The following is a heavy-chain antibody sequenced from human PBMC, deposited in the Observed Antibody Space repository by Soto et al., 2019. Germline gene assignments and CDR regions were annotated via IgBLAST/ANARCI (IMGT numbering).Heavy chain of an antibody. Sequence: EVQLVESGGGLVKPGGSLRLSCAASGFTFSNAWMNWVRQAPGKGLEWVGRIKSKTDGGTTDYAAPVKGRFTISRDDSKNTLYLQMNSQKTEETAVYYCTTAVTTMTTLYYYGMDVWGQGTTVTVSS. CDR1: GFTFSNAW. D-gene: IGHD4-17*01. CDR2: IKSKTDGGTT. CDR3: TTAVTTMTTLYYYGMDV. V-gene: IGHV3-15*07. J-gene: IGHJ6*02.